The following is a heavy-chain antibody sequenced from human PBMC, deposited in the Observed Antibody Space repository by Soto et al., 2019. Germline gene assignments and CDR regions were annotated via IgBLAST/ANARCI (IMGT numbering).Heavy chain of an antibody. CDR1: GGSISSYY. D-gene: IGHD3-10*01. Sequence: SETLSLTCTVSGGSISSYYWSWIRQPPGKGLEWIGYIYYSGSTNYNPSLKSRVTISVNTSKNQFSLKLNSMTAADTAVYYCARHNYGSGSTYFDYWGQGTLVTVSS. J-gene: IGHJ4*02. CDR3: ARHNYGSGSTYFDY. CDR2: IYYSGST. V-gene: IGHV4-59*08.